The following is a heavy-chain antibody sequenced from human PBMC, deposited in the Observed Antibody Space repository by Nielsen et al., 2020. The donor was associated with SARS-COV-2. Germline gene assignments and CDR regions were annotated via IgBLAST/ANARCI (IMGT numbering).Heavy chain of an antibody. V-gene: IGHV4-34*01. J-gene: IGHJ4*02. CDR1: GGSFSGYY. D-gene: IGHD3-22*01. CDR2: INHSGRT. Sequence: SETLSLTCAVYGGSFSGYYWSWIRQPPGKGLEWIGEINHSGRTNYNPSLKSRVAMSVDTSKNQFSLKLSSVTAADTAVYYCARYYYDSDGYYRYFDYWGQGTLVTVSS. CDR3: ARYYYDSDGYYRYFDY.